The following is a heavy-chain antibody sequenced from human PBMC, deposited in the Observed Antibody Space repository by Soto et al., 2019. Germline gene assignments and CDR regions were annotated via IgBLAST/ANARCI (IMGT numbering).Heavy chain of an antibody. CDR2: IDPSDSYT. Sequence: ESLKISCKGSGYSFTSYWISWVRQMPGKGLEWMGRIDPSDSYTNYSPSFQGHVTISADKSISTAYLQWSSLKASDTAMYYCASRTDYYYYYGMDVWGQGTTVTVSS. J-gene: IGHJ6*02. V-gene: IGHV5-10-1*01. CDR3: ASRTDYYYYYGMDV. CDR1: GYSFTSYW.